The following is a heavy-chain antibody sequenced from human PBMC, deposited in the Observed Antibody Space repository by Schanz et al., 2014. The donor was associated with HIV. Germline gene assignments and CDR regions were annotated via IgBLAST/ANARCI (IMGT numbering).Heavy chain of an antibody. CDR1: GFTFRDYW. V-gene: IGHV3-23*04. J-gene: IGHJ6*02. Sequence: EVQLVESGGGLVQPGGSLRLSCAASGFTFRDYWMTWVRQAPGKGLEWVSAISGSGGSTYYADSVKGRFTISRDNSKNTVYLQMNSLRPEDTAVYYCARMEQLIIGYYYGMDVWGQGTTVTVSS. D-gene: IGHD3-16*01. CDR2: ISGSGGST. CDR3: ARMEQLIIGYYYGMDV.